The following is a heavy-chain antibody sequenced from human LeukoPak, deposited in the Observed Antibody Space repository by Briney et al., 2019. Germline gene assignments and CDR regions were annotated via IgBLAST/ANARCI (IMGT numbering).Heavy chain of an antibody. CDR1: GYTFTGYY. Sequence: ASVKVSCKASGYTFTGYYMHWVRQAPGQGLEWMGWINPNSGGTNYAQKFQGRVTMTRDASISTAYMELSRLRSDDTAVYYCARDSIVVVPAAIYYYDGMDVWGQGTTVTVSS. J-gene: IGHJ6*02. D-gene: IGHD2-2*01. CDR3: ARDSIVVVPAAIYYYDGMDV. V-gene: IGHV1-2*02. CDR2: INPNSGGT.